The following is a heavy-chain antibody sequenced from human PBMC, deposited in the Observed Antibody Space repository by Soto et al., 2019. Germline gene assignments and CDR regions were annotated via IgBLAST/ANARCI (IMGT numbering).Heavy chain of an antibody. V-gene: IGHV3-11*05. J-gene: IGHJ5*02. CDR2: ISSSSSYT. CDR1: GFTFSDYY. D-gene: IGHD3-10*01. Sequence: QVQLVESGGGLVKPGGSLRLSCAASGFTFSDYYMSWIRQAPGKGLEWVSYISSSSSYTNYADSVKGRFTIARDNAKNSLYLQMNSLRAEDTAVYYCARDHYGPGWFDPWGQGTLVTVSS. CDR3: ARDHYGPGWFDP.